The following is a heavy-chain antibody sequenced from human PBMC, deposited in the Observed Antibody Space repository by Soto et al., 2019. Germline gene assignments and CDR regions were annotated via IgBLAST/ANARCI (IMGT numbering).Heavy chain of an antibody. CDR2: ISGSGGST. CDR3: AKSTGVTRYYYDSRGYYPFDY. CDR1: GFTFSSYA. D-gene: IGHD3-22*01. J-gene: IGHJ4*02. V-gene: IGHV3-23*01. Sequence: GGSLRLSCAASGFTFSSYAMTWVRQAPGKGLEWVSTISGSGGSTYYADFVKGRFTISRDNSKNTLYLQMNSLRAEDTAVYYCAKSTGVTRYYYDSRGYYPFDYWGQGTLVTVSS.